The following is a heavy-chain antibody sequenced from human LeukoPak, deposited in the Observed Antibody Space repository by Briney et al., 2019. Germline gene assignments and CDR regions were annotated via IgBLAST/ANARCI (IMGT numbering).Heavy chain of an antibody. Sequence: GGSLRLSCAASGFTFSDYAMSWVRQAPGKGLEWVSGISGNGGGTYYTDSVKGRFIISRDNSKNTLYLQMNSLRADDTAVYSCAKDASGYSYGSWYFDLWGRGTLVTVSS. V-gene: IGHV3-23*01. CDR1: GFTFSDYA. D-gene: IGHD5-18*01. CDR2: ISGNGGGT. CDR3: AKDASGYSYGSWYFDL. J-gene: IGHJ2*01.